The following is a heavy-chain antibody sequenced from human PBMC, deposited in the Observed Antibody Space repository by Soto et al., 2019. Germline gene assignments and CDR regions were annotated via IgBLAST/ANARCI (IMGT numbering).Heavy chain of an antibody. D-gene: IGHD3-16*01. CDR2: ISSDGRTQ. V-gene: IGHV3-30*04. Sequence: GGSLRLSCVASGITFSNYAMHWARQAPGKGLEWVAVISSDGRTQYYADSVKGRFTISRDNSKNTLYLQMNSLRVEDTAVYYCARGVGELPRYFDYWGQGTLVTVSS. CDR1: GITFSNYA. CDR3: ARGVGELPRYFDY. J-gene: IGHJ4*02.